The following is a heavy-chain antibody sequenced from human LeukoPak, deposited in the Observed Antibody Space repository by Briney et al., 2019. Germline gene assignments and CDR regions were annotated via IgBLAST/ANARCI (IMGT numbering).Heavy chain of an antibody. J-gene: IGHJ3*02. CDR1: GYTFTSYG. D-gene: IGHD2-21*02. V-gene: IGHV1-18*01. CDR3: ARVEVVTAIEAFDI. Sequence: RASMKVSCTASGYTFTSYGISWVRQAPGQGLEWMGWISAYNGNTNYAQKLQGRVTMTTDTSTSTAYMELRSLRSDDTAVYYCARVEVVTAIEAFDIWGQGTMVTVSS. CDR2: ISAYNGNT.